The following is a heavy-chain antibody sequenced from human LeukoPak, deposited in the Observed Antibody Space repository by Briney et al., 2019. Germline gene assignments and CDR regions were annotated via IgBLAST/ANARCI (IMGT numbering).Heavy chain of an antibody. D-gene: IGHD6-19*01. J-gene: IGHJ4*02. Sequence: PSETLSLTCTVSGYSISRGYYWGWIRQPPGKGLEWIGSIYHSGSTYYNPSLKSRVTISVDTSKNQFSLKLSSVTAADTAVYYCARRSGWYTPGEDYYFDYWGQGTLVTVSS. CDR3: ARRSGWYTPGEDYYFDY. CDR1: GYSISRGYY. V-gene: IGHV4-38-2*02. CDR2: IYHSGST.